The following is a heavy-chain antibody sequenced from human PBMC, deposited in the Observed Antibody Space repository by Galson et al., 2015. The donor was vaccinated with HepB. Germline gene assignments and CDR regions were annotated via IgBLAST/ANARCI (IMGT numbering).Heavy chain of an antibody. D-gene: IGHD4-17*01. CDR3: ARANMTTVTPWYYYYYGMDV. J-gene: IGHJ6*02. CDR1: GGTFSSYA. V-gene: IGHV1-69*13. Sequence: SVKVSCKASGGTFSSYAISWVRQAPGQGLEWMGGIIPIFGTANYAQKFQGRVTITADESTSTAYMELSSLRSEDTAVYYCARANMTTVTPWYYYYYGMDVWGQGTTVTVAS. CDR2: IIPIFGTA.